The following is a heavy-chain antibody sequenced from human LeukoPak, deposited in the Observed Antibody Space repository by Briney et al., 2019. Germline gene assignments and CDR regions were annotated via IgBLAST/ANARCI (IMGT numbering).Heavy chain of an antibody. V-gene: IGHV3-23*01. CDR1: GFTFRSYA. CDR3: AKDNDSSGYYYFDAFDI. D-gene: IGHD3-22*01. J-gene: IGHJ3*02. Sequence: PGGSLRLSCAASGFTFRSYAMSWVRQAPGKGLEWVSAISGSGGSTYYADSVKGRFTISRDNSKNTLYLQMNSLRAEDTAVYYCAKDNDSSGYYYFDAFDIWGQGTMVTVSS. CDR2: ISGSGGST.